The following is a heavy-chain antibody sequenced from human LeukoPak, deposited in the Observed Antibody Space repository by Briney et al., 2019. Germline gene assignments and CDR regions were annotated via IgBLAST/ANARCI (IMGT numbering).Heavy chain of an antibody. V-gene: IGHV3-33*08. CDR2: IWYFGSTK. D-gene: IGHD4-17*01. Sequence: GGSLRLSCAASGFTFSSYGMHWVRQAPGKGLEWVAVIWYFGSTKYYADSVRGRFTISRDNSKNTLYLQMNSLRAEDTAVYYCVRDRIKTTVILDYWGQGTLVTVSS. CDR3: VRDRIKTTVILDY. CDR1: GFTFSSYG. J-gene: IGHJ4*02.